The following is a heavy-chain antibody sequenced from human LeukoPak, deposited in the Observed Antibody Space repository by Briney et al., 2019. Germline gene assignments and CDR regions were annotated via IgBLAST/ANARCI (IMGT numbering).Heavy chain of an antibody. CDR1: GFTFSSYS. D-gene: IGHD3-10*01. Sequence: GGSLRLSCAASGFTFSSYSMNWVRQAPGKGLEWVSSISSSSSYIYYADSVKGRFTISRDNSKNTLYLQMNSLRAEDTAVYFCARGGVDYYGSGTYYLMYYFDYWGQGALVTVSS. CDR2: ISSSSSYI. CDR3: ARGGVDYYGSGTYYLMYYFDY. J-gene: IGHJ4*02. V-gene: IGHV3-21*04.